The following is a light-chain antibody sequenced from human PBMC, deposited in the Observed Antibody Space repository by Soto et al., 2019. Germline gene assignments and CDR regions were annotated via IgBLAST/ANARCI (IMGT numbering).Light chain of an antibody. CDR1: QSVLYSPNNKNY. V-gene: IGKV4-1*01. CDR2: WAS. CDR3: HPYAVTPWT. Sequence: DIVMTQSPDSLAVSLGERATINCKSSQSVLYSPNNKNYLGWYQQKPGQPPKLLIYWASIRESGVPDRFRGSGSGTDSTLTISGLQYSDAVVSYFHPYAVTPWTFGQGTNVEVK. J-gene: IGKJ1*01.